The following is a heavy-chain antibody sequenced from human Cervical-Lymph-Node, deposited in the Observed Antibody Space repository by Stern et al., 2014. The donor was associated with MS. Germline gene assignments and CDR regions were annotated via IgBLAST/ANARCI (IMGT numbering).Heavy chain of an antibody. CDR3: AAGTGGPSGGYDALDV. J-gene: IGHJ3*01. V-gene: IGHV1-69*06. CDR1: RESFNSFA. Sequence: QVQLVQSGAEVKKPGSSVKVSCKGSRESFNSFALSWVRQAPGQGLEWMGGIVPISDPPNYAQKFQGRVTITADTSTTTSYLELTGLRSDDAAIFYCAAGTGGPSGGYDALDVWGQGTMVTVSS. D-gene: IGHD3-10*01. CDR2: IVPISDPP.